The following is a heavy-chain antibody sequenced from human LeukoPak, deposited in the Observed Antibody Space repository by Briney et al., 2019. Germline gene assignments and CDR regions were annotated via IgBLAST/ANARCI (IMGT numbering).Heavy chain of an antibody. Sequence: GGSLRLSRAASLFAFSSSWMSWVRQAPGKGLEWVANINQDGSETYYVDSLKGRFTVSRDNAKNSVYLQKNNLRAEDTAVYYCARRAPGYCITTSCPDTYYYYYYMDVWGKGTTVTVSS. CDR2: INQDGSET. D-gene: IGHD2-2*01. V-gene: IGHV3-7*01. CDR1: LFAFSSSW. J-gene: IGHJ6*03. CDR3: ARRAPGYCITTSCPDTYYYYYYMDV.